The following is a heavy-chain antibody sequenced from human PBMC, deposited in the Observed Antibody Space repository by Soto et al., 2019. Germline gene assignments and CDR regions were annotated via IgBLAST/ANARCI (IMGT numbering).Heavy chain of an antibody. J-gene: IGHJ4*02. Sequence: SETLSLTCTVSGGSISSFYWSWIRQPPGKGLEWIGCISYGGNTTYNPSLKSRVTISVDTSKNQFSLKLTSVTAADTAVYYCSRGILVWGQGALVTVSS. CDR3: SRGILV. D-gene: IGHD5-18*01. CDR1: GGSISSFY. CDR2: ISYGGNT. V-gene: IGHV4-59*12.